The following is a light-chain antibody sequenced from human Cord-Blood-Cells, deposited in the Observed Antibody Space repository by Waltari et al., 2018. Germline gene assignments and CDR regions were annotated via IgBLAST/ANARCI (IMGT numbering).Light chain of an antibody. CDR3: QQYNNWPGWT. Sequence: EIVMTQSPATLSVSPGERATLSCRASRSVSSNLAWYQQKPGQAPRLLIYGASTRATGIPARFSGSGSGTECTLTISSLQSEDFAVYYCQQYNNWPGWTFGQGTKVEIK. V-gene: IGKV3-15*01. CDR2: GAS. CDR1: RSVSSN. J-gene: IGKJ1*01.